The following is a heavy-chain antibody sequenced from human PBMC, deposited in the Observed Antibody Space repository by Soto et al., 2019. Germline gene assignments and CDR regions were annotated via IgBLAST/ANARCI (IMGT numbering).Heavy chain of an antibody. CDR1: GFTFSSYG. V-gene: IGHV3-33*01. CDR2: IWFDGSDK. Sequence: GTLILACTASGFTFSSYGMHWVRQAPGKGLEWVALIWFDGSDKYYTESVKGRFTISRDNSKSTLYLQMNSLRAEDTAVYYCARLYCSASSCYSVGAFDIRGQGTMVTV. J-gene: IGHJ3*02. CDR3: ARLYCSASSCYSVGAFDI. D-gene: IGHD2-15*01.